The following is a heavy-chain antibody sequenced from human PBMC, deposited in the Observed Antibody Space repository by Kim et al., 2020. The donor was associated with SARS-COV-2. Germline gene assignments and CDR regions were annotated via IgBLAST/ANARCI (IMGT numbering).Heavy chain of an antibody. CDR3: VSKRADSSGFIDS. Sequence: NYNPSPKSRVAISVDSSKNQFSLNLNSMTTADTAVYYCVSKRADSSGFIDSWGQGTLVTVSS. V-gene: IGHV4-59*03. J-gene: IGHJ4*02. D-gene: IGHD3-22*01.